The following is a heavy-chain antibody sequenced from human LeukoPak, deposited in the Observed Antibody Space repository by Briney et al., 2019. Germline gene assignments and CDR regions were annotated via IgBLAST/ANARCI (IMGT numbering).Heavy chain of an antibody. J-gene: IGHJ4*02. V-gene: IGHV4-39*01. D-gene: IGHD3-3*01. Sequence: SETLSLTCTVSGGPVSSDSYYWTWIRQPPGKGLEWIGEIYHSGSTNYNPSLKSRVTISVDKSKNQFSLKLSSVTAADTAVYYCQSRYLEWLLEYWGQGTLVTVSS. CDR1: GGPVSSDSYY. CDR3: QSRYLEWLLEY. CDR2: IYHSGST.